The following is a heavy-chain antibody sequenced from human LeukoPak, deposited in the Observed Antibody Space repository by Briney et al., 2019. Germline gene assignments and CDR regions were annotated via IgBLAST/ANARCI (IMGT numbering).Heavy chain of an antibody. J-gene: IGHJ6*02. CDR1: GASISSSY. CDR3: ARVSGSYSNYGMDV. D-gene: IGHD1-26*01. V-gene: IGHV4-4*07. CDR2: IYTSGST. Sequence: SQTLSLTRTVSGASISSSYWSWIRQPAGKGLEWIGRIYTSGSTNYNPSLKSRVTMSVDTSKNQFSLKLSSVTAADTAVYYCARVSGSYSNYGMDVWGQGTTVTVSS.